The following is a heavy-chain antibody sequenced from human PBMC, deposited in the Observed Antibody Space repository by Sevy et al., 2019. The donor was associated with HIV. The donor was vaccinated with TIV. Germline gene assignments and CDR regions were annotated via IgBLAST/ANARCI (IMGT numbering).Heavy chain of an antibody. CDR1: GYTFTVYY. Sequence: ASVKVSCKASGYTFTVYYMHWVRQAPGQGLEWMGWINPNSGGTNYAQMFQGRVTMTRDTSISTAYMELSRLRSDDTAVYYCTLDSSATKGAFDIWGQGTMVTVSS. J-gene: IGHJ3*02. CDR2: INPNSGGT. D-gene: IGHD3-22*01. V-gene: IGHV1-2*02. CDR3: TLDSSATKGAFDI.